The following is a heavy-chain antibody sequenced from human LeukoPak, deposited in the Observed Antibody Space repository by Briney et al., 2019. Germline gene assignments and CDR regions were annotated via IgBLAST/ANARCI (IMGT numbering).Heavy chain of an antibody. J-gene: IGHJ5*02. Sequence: GESLKISCKGSGYSFTSYWIGWVRQMPGKGLEWMGIIYPGDSDTRYSPSFQGQVTISVDKSISTAYLQWSSLKASDTAIYYCARRGNYFGLGTDYNQNWFDPWGQGTLVIVSS. V-gene: IGHV5-51*01. D-gene: IGHD3-10*01. CDR2: IYPGDSDT. CDR3: ARRGNYFGLGTDYNQNWFDP. CDR1: GYSFTSYW.